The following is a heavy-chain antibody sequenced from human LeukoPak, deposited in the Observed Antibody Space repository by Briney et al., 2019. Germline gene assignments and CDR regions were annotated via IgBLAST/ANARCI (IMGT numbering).Heavy chain of an antibody. CDR1: GGSISSGDSY. Sequence: SQTLSLTCTVSGGSISSGDSYWSWIRQPPGKGLEWIAYIYHSGSTDYNSSLKSRLTMSLDTSKNQFSLKLSSVTAADTAVYYCARAGQQLVFDYWGQGTLVTVSS. CDR2: IYHSGST. V-gene: IGHV4-30-4*08. D-gene: IGHD6-13*01. CDR3: ARAGQQLVFDY. J-gene: IGHJ4*02.